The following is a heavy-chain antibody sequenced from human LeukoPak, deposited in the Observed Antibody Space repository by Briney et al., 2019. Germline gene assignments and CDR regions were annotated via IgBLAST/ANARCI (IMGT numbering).Heavy chain of an antibody. CDR3: ASLDSSGYYSYFDY. Sequence: SETLSLTCTVSGGSISSSSYYWGWIRQPPGKWLEWIGSIYYSGSTYYNPSLKSRVTISVDTSKNQFSLKLSSVTAADTAVYYCASLDSSGYYSYFDYWGQGTLVTVSS. J-gene: IGHJ4*02. V-gene: IGHV4-39*01. D-gene: IGHD3-22*01. CDR2: IYYSGST. CDR1: GGSISSSSYY.